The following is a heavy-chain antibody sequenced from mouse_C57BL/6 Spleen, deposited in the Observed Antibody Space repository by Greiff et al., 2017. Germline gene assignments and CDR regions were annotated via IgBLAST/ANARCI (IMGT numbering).Heavy chain of an antibody. Sequence: QVQLQQPGAELVRPGSSVKLSCKASGYTFTSYWMDWVKQRPGQGLEWIGNIYPSDSETHYNQKFKDKATLTVDKSSSTAYMQLSSLTSEDSAVYYCARGGSDDAGYYFDGWGQGTTLTVSS. CDR2: IYPSDSET. V-gene: IGHV1-61*01. CDR1: GYTFTSYW. J-gene: IGHJ2*01. D-gene: IGHD2-12*01. CDR3: ARGGSDDAGYYFDG.